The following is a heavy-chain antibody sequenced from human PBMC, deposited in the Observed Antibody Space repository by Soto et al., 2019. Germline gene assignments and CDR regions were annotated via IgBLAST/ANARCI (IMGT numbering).Heavy chain of an antibody. CDR3: AKDTYFSSSSGYYVFDS. J-gene: IGHJ4*02. CDR2: ISHDGSKT. CDR1: GFTFNSYG. Sequence: QVQLVESGGGVVQPGRSLRLSCAASGFTFNSYGIHWVRQAPGKGLDWVAVISHDGSKTNYADSVKGRVTISRDNSKDTVYLQMNSLRAGDPAVYYCAKDTYFSSSSGYYVFDSWGQGTLVTVSS. V-gene: IGHV3-30*18. D-gene: IGHD3-22*01.